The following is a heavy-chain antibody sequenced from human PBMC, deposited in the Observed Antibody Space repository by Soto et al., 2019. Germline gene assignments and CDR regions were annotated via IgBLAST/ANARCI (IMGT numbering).Heavy chain of an antibody. CDR2: ISYSGST. J-gene: IGHJ4*02. CDR1: GGSFSGYY. V-gene: IGHV4-34*01. D-gene: IGHD3-10*01. Sequence: QVQLQQWGAGLLKPSETLSLTCAVSGGSFSGYYWAWIRQPPGKGLEWIGQISYSGSTNYNPSLKIRVFISVGTSNNQFSLELSSVTAADTAVYYCARASVQYGSGTYEGGYYYFDYWGQGTLVTVSS. CDR3: ARASVQYGSGTYEGGYYYFDY.